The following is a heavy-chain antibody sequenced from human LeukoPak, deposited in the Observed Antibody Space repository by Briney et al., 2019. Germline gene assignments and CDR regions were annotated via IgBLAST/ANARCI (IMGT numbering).Heavy chain of an antibody. CDR2: MNPNSGNT. V-gene: IGHV1-8*01. J-gene: IGHJ4*02. Sequence: ASVKVSCKASGYTFTSYDINWVRQATGQGLEWMGWMNPNSGNTGYAQKFQGRVTMTRNTSISTVYMELSSLRSEDTAVYYCARGEGRDYYGSGSYYPYWGQGTLVTVSS. CDR1: GYTFTSYD. D-gene: IGHD3-10*01. CDR3: ARGEGRDYYGSGSYYPY.